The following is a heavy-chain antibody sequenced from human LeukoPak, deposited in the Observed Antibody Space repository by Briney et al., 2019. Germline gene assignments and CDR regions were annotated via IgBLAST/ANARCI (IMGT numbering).Heavy chain of an antibody. CDR1: GFNFDDYA. Sequence: GGSLRLSCVTSGFNFDDYAMHWVRQAPGTGLEWVSGISWNSRGLGYADSVKGRFTISRNNARNSLYLQMNSLRPEDTAFYYCAKDFGSHYGSGTYVDYWGRGTLVTVSS. CDR3: AKDFGSHYGSGTYVDY. D-gene: IGHD3-10*01. CDR2: ISWNSRGL. J-gene: IGHJ4*02. V-gene: IGHV3-9*01.